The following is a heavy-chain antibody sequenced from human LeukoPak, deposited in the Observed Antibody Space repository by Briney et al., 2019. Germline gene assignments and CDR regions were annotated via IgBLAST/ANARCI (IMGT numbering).Heavy chain of an antibody. J-gene: IGHJ4*02. Sequence: GGSLRLSCSASGFTFSSSSMHWVRRAPGKGLVWVSRISSDGTSTNYADSVKGRFIISRDNAKNTLYLQMNSLRAEDTAVYFCARVRSSSWFDYWGQGTLVAVSS. V-gene: IGHV3-74*01. CDR2: ISSDGTST. CDR1: GFTFSSSS. D-gene: IGHD6-13*01. CDR3: ARVRSSSWFDY.